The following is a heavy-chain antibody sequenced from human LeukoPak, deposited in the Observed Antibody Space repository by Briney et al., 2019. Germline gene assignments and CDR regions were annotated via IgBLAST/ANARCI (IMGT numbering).Heavy chain of an antibody. CDR3: ARRVGRWFGERAYYYNYMDV. V-gene: IGHV4-39*07. CDR2: INHSRST. J-gene: IGHJ6*03. D-gene: IGHD3-10*01. Sequence: MTSETLFLTCTVSGDSISTSSSYWSWIRQPPGKGLEWIGEINHSRSTKYNPSLKSRLTISVDTSKNQFSLKLSPVTAADTAVYYCARRVGRWFGERAYYYNYMDVWDKGTTVTVSS. CDR1: GDSISTSSSY.